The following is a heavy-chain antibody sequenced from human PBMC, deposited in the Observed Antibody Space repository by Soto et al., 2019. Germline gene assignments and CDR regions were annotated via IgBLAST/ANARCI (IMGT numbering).Heavy chain of an antibody. V-gene: IGHV1-18*01. CDR1: GYRFTING. CDR3: ARDFDFGV. CDR2: ISANSRDT. J-gene: IGHJ6*02. D-gene: IGHD3-9*01. Sequence: VSVKVSCTSSGYRFTINGVYWVRQAPGEGLEWVGWISANSRDTKYAQAYEGRVTISTDTATNTAYMELRSLRSDDTATYFCARDFDFGVWGQGTSVTVSS.